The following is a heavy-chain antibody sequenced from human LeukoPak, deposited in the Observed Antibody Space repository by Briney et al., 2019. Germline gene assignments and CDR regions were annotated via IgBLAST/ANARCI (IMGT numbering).Heavy chain of an antibody. V-gene: IGHV4-4*02. CDR2: IHLNGIT. CDR1: GDSITSYAW. D-gene: IGHD3-22*01. Sequence: PSETLSLTCSVSGDSITSYAWWSWVRQPPGKGLEWIGEIHLNGITNYNPSLKSRVTMSIDKSNNQFSLNLSSVTAADTAVYYCARETYTYYYDSSGQTREGYYFDYWGQGTLVTVSS. CDR3: ARETYTYYYDSSGQTREGYYFDY. J-gene: IGHJ4*02.